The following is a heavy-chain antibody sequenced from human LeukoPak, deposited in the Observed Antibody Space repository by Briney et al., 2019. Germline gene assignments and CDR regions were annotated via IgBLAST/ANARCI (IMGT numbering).Heavy chain of an antibody. D-gene: IGHD2-15*01. CDR2: IYHSGST. CDR1: GGSISSSNW. Sequence: SGTLSLTCAVSGGSISSSNWRSWVRQPPGKGLEWIGEIYHSGSTNYNPSLKSRVTISVDKSKNQFSLKLSSVTAADTAVYYCARGVVVAATLFDYWGQGTLVTVSS. CDR3: ARGVVVAATLFDY. J-gene: IGHJ4*02. V-gene: IGHV4-4*02.